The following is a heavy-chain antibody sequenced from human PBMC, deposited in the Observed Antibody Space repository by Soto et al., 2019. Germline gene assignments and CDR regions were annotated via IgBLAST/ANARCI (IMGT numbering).Heavy chain of an antibody. Sequence: TLSLTCTVSGGSMSSGGYYWSWIRQHPGKGLEWIGYIYYSGSTYYNPSLKSRVTISVDTSKNQFSLKLSSVTAADTAVYYCARGGPYSSSWHYYYYYYMDVWGKGTTVTVSS. V-gene: IGHV4-31*03. CDR1: GGSMSSGGYY. J-gene: IGHJ6*03. CDR3: ARGGPYSSSWHYYYYYYMDV. CDR2: IYYSGST. D-gene: IGHD6-13*01.